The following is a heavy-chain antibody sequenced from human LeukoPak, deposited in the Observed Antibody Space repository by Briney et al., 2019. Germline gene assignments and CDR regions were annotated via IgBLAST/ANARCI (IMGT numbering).Heavy chain of an antibody. CDR2: IGLGGET. CDR1: GFTFNDHD. J-gene: IGHJ3*01. D-gene: IGHD2-8*01. CDR3: VRVADHGLDL. V-gene: IGHV3-13*01. Sequence: GGSLRLSCVASGFTFNDHDMHWVRQGKGKGLEWVSAIGLGGETHYLGSVKGRFIISRENAKNSLYLQMNSLRAGDTAVYYCVRVADHGLDLRGQGSLVTVSS.